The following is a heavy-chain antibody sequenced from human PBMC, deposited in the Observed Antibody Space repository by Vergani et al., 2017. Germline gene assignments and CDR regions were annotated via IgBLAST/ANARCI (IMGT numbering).Heavy chain of an antibody. J-gene: IGHJ4*02. CDR2: ISRSSSTI. CDR3: ARQSRXVFCTNVVCPLGY. D-gene: IGHD2-8*01. V-gene: IGHV3-48*01. CDR1: GSTFSSYA. Sequence: EVQLVESGGGLVQPGGSLRLSCAASGSTFSSYAMNLVRQAPGKGLEWVSYISRSSSTIYYADSVKGRFTISRDNAKNALHLQMNNLRAEDTAVYYCARQSRXVFCTNVVCPLGYWGQGALVTVSS.